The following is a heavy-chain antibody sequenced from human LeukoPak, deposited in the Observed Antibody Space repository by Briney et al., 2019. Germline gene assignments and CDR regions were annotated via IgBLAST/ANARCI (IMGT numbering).Heavy chain of an antibody. CDR3: ARVLVPAAMVLDP. Sequence: GGSLRLSCAASGFTFSSYGMTWVRQAPGKGLEWVSYISSSSSTIYYADSVKGRFTISRDDAKNSLYLQLNSLRAEDTAVYYCARVLVPAAMVLDPWGQGTLVTVSS. J-gene: IGHJ5*02. V-gene: IGHV3-48*01. CDR2: ISSSSSTI. CDR1: GFTFSSYG. D-gene: IGHD2-2*01.